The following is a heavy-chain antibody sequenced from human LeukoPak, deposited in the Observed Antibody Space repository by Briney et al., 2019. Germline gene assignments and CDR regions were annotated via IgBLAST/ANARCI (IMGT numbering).Heavy chain of an antibody. J-gene: IGHJ4*02. D-gene: IGHD3-10*01. CDR1: GGTFSSYA. CDR2: IIPIFGTA. CDR3: ARESMVRGTLYYFDY. Sequence: SVKVSCKASGGTFSSYAISWVRQAPGQGLEWMGGIIPIFGTANYAQKFQGRVTITTDESTSTAYMELSSLRSEDTAVYYCARESMVRGTLYYFDYWGQGTLVTVSS. V-gene: IGHV1-69*05.